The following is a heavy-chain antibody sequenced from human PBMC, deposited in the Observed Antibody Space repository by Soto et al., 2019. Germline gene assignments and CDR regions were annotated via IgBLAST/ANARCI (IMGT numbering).Heavy chain of an antibody. J-gene: IGHJ3*02. D-gene: IGHD3-3*01. CDR1: GFTFSSYS. CDR2: ISSSSSYI. V-gene: IGHV3-21*01. Sequence: GGSLRLSCAASGFTFSSYSMNWVRQAPGKGLEWVSSISSSSSYIYYADSVKGRFTISRDNAKNSLYLQMNSLRAEDTAVYYCARDKSGRRFLDKRAFDIWGQGTMVTVSS. CDR3: ARDKSGRRFLDKRAFDI.